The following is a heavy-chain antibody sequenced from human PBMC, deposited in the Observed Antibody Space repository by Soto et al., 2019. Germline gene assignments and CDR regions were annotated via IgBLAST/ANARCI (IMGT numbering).Heavy chain of an antibody. CDR2: IYSGGST. CDR3: ARESYDILTGLDY. CDR1: GFTVSSNY. V-gene: IGHV3-66*01. D-gene: IGHD3-9*01. J-gene: IGHJ4*02. Sequence: PGGSLRLSCAASGFTVSSNYMSWVRQAPGKGLEWVSVIYSGGSTYYADSVKGRFTISRDNSKNTLYLQMNSLRAEDTAVYYCARESYDILTGLDYWGKGTLVTVSS.